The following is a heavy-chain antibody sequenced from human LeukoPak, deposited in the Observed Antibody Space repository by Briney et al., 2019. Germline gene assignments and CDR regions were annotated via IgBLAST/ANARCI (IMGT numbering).Heavy chain of an antibody. CDR2: NNPNSGGT. D-gene: IGHD1-26*01. J-gene: IGHJ2*01. Sequence: ASVKVSCKASGYTFTGYYMHWVRQAPGQGLEWMGWNNPNSGGTNYAQKFQGRVTMTRDTSISKAYMELSRLRSDDTAVYYCALIVGAIPNWYFDLWGRGTLVTVSS. CDR1: GYTFTGYY. V-gene: IGHV1-2*02. CDR3: ALIVGAIPNWYFDL.